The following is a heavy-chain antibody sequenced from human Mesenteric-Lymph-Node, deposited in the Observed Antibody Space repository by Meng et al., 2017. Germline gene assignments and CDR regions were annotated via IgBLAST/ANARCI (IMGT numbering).Heavy chain of an antibody. D-gene: IGHD6-13*01. CDR1: GYTFTDYY. V-gene: IGHV1-2*02. J-gene: IGHJ4*02. CDR3: AKAAGLDY. Sequence: ASVKVSCKASGYTFTDYYIHWVRQAPGQGLEWMGWINPNSGGVNYVQKFQGRVTMTRDTSISTAYMELSRLRSDDTAVYYCAKAAGLDYWGQGTLVTVSS. CDR2: INPNSGGV.